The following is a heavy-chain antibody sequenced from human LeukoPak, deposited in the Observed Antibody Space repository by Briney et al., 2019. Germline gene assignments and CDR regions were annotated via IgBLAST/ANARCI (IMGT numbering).Heavy chain of an antibody. CDR1: GFTFSSYA. Sequence: GGSLRLSCAASGFTFSSYAMHWVRQAPGKGLEWVAVISYDGSNKYYADSVKGRSTISRDNSKNTLYLQMNSLRAEDTAVYNCARVTQLWSRYYFYYYMDVWGKGTTVTVSS. J-gene: IGHJ6*03. V-gene: IGHV3-30-3*01. CDR2: ISYDGSNK. CDR3: ARVTQLWSRYYFYYYMDV. D-gene: IGHD5-18*01.